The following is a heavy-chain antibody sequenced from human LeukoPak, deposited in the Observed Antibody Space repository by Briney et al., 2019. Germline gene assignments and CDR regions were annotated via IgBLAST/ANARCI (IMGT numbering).Heavy chain of an antibody. J-gene: IGHJ4*02. CDR3: ATRSSSWLNFDY. Sequence: GASVKVSCKVSGYTLTELSMHWVRQAPGKELEWMGGFDPEDGETIYAQKFQGRVTMTEDTSTDTAYMELSSLRSEDTAVYYCATRSSSWLNFDYWGQGTLVTVSS. CDR2: FDPEDGET. CDR1: GYTLTELS. D-gene: IGHD6-13*01. V-gene: IGHV1-24*01.